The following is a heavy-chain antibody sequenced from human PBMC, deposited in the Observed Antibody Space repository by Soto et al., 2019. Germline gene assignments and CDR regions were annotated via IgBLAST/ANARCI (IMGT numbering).Heavy chain of an antibody. V-gene: IGHV3-73*01. CDR2: IRSKANSYAT. J-gene: IGHJ4*02. CDR1: GFTFSGSA. D-gene: IGHD3-22*01. CDR3: TRGYYDSSGYRY. Sequence: EVQLVESGGGLVQPGGSLKLSCAASGFTFSGSAMHWVRQASGKGLEWVGRIRSKANSYATAYAASVKGRFTISRDDSKTTADLQMNSLKTEDTAVYYCTRGYYDSSGYRYWGQGTLVTVSS.